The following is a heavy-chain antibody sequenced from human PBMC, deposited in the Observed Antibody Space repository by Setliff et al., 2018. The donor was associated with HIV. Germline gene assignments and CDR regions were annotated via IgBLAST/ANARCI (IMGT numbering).Heavy chain of an antibody. CDR2: IYHSGST. D-gene: IGHD2-8*01. V-gene: IGHV4-38-2*02. J-gene: IGHJ5*02. CDR1: GYSISSGFY. CDR3: ARDAPTVYANGWFDP. Sequence: SETLSLTCAVSGYSISSGFYWGWIRQPPGKGLEWIGSIYHSGSTYYNPSLRSRVTISVDTSKNQFSLKLSSVTAADTAVYYCARDAPTVYANGWFDPWGQGTLVTVSA.